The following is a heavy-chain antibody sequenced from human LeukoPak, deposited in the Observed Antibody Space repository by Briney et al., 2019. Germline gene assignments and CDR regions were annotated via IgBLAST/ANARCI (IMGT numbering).Heavy chain of an antibody. CDR3: ARGTPRGYCSGGSCYGYYFDY. CDR2: IIPIFGTA. D-gene: IGHD2-15*01. J-gene: IGHJ4*02. Sequence: SVKVSCKASGGTFSSYAISWVRQAPGQGLEWMGGIIPIFGTANYAQKFQGRVTITADESTSTAYMELSSLRSEDTAVYYCARGTPRGYCSGGSCYGYYFDYWGQGTLVTVSS. V-gene: IGHV1-69*13. CDR1: GGTFSSYA.